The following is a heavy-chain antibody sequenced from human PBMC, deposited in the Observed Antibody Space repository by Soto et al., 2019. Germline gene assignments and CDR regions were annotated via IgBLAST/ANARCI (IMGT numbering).Heavy chain of an antibody. CDR3: ASLPVWGSGSN. Sequence: QLQLQESGPGLVKPSETLSLTCTVSGGSISSSSYYWGWIRQPPGKGLEWIGSIYYSGSTYYNPALKSRVTISVDTSKNLFSLSLSSLTDADMAIYYCASLPVWGSGSNWGQRTLVTVSS. CDR2: IYYSGST. CDR1: GGSISSSSYY. D-gene: IGHD3-10*01. V-gene: IGHV4-39*01. J-gene: IGHJ4*02.